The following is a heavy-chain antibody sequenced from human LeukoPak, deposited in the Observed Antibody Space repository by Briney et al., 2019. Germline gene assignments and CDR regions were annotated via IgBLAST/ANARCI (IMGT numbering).Heavy chain of an antibody. V-gene: IGHV3-23*01. CDR1: GFTFSSYG. D-gene: IGHD2-8*01. CDR3: AKAYGTNGYFQLPIDF. Sequence: GGSLRLSCAASGFTFSSYGMSWVRQAPGKGLEWVSAISGSGGSTYYADSVKGRFTISRDNSRNTLYLQLNNLRAEDTAVYYCAKAYGTNGYFQLPIDFWGQGTLVTVSS. CDR2: ISGSGGST. J-gene: IGHJ4*02.